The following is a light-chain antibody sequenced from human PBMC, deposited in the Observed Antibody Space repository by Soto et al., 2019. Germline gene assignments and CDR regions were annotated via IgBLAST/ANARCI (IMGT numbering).Light chain of an antibody. J-gene: IGLJ2*01. CDR2: EVS. Sequence: QSALTQPASVSGSPGQSITISCTGTSSDVGNYNYVSWYQQHPGKAPKLMISEVSNRPSGVSNRFSGSKSGNTASLTISGLQAEDEADYYCSSYTTTSTLVVFGGGTKLTV. CDR3: SSYTTTSTLVV. V-gene: IGLV2-14*01. CDR1: SSDVGNYNY.